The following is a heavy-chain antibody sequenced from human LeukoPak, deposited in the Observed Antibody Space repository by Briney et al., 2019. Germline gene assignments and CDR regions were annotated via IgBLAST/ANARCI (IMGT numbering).Heavy chain of an antibody. CDR2: IIPNFGIA. Sequence: ASVKVSCKASGGTFCSYANSWVRQAPGQGLGWMGRIIPNFGIADYAQKLQGRVTITADKSTSTAYMERTSLTSEDTAVYYCPGVVTPHDAFDIWDQGTMVTVSS. V-gene: IGHV1-69*04. CDR1: GGTFCSYA. J-gene: IGHJ3*02. D-gene: IGHD5-18*01. CDR3: PGVVTPHDAFDI.